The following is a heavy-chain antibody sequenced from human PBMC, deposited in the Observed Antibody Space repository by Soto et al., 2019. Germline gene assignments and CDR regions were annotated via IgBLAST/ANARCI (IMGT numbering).Heavy chain of an antibody. CDR3: ARGHWQLGY. D-gene: IGHD6-13*01. Sequence: GSLRLSCTASGFTFSTYWMTWVRQAPGKGLECVANIKQDGSEKYYVDSMKGRFTISRDNAKNSLYLQMNSLGVEDTAVYYCARGHWQLGYWGQGALV. V-gene: IGHV3-7*01. CDR1: GFTFSTYW. J-gene: IGHJ4*02. CDR2: IKQDGSEK.